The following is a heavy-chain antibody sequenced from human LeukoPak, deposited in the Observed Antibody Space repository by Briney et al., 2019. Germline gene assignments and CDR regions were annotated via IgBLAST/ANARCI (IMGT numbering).Heavy chain of an antibody. J-gene: IGHJ4*02. D-gene: IGHD4-17*01. CDR1: GFIFNTYW. V-gene: IGHV3-21*01. Sequence: GGSLRLSCAASGFIFNTYWMSWVRQARGEGVEWVSSISSSSSYIYYADSVKGRFTISRDNAKNSLYLQMNSLRAEDTAVYYCARMIYGDYGVDYWGQGTLVTVSS. CDR3: ARMIYGDYGVDY. CDR2: ISSSSSYI.